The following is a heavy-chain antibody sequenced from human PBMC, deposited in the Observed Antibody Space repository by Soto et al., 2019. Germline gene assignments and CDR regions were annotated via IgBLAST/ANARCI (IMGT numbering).Heavy chain of an antibody. CDR1: GYTFTGYC. CDR3: ARARLRTTCYYGMDV. V-gene: IGHV1-2*04. CDR2: INPNSGGT. J-gene: IGHJ6*02. Sequence: ASVKVSCKASGYTFTGYCMHWVRQAPGQGLEWMGWINPNSGGTNYAQKFQGWVTMTRDTSISTAYMELSRLRSDDTAVYYCARARLRTTCYYGMDVWGQGTTVTVSS. D-gene: IGHD5-12*01.